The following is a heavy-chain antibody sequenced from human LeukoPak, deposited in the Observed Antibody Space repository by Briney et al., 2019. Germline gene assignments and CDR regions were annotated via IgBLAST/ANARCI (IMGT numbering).Heavy chain of an antibody. CDR2: INPNSGGT. J-gene: IGHJ4*02. CDR1: GYTFTGYY. V-gene: IGHV1-2*02. D-gene: IGHD4-17*01. Sequence: ASVKVSCKASGYTFTGYYMHWVRQAPGQGLEWMGWINPNSGGTNYAQKFQGRVTMTRDTSISTAYMELSRLRSDDTAVYYCARKVRVRYGDYGGGIDYWGQGTLVTVSS. CDR3: ARKVRVRYGDYGGGIDY.